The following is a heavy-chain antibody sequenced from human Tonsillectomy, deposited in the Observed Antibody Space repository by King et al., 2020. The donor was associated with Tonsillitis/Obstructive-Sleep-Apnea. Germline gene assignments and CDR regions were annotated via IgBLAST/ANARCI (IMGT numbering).Heavy chain of an antibody. CDR1: GGSFSGYY. Sequence: VQLQQWGAGLLKPSETLSLTCAVYGGSFSGYYWSWIRQPPGKGLEWIGEINHSGSTNYNPSLKSRVIISVDTSKNQFSLKLSSVTAADTAVYYCARARYDSYMDVWGKGTTVTVSS. D-gene: IGHD3-3*01. V-gene: IGHV4-34*01. CDR2: INHSGST. CDR3: ARARYDSYMDV. J-gene: IGHJ6*03.